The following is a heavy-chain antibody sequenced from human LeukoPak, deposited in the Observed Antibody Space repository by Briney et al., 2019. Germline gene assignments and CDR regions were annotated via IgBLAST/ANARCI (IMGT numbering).Heavy chain of an antibody. V-gene: IGHV4-59*01. Sequence: KPSETLSLTCTVSGGSISSYYWSWLRQPPGKGLEWIGYIYYSGSTNYNPSLKSRVTISVDTSKNQFSLKLSSVTAADTAVYYCARDRRITMVRGVISGMDVWGQGTTVTVSS. CDR1: GGSISSYY. CDR3: ARDRRITMVRGVISGMDV. CDR2: IYYSGST. J-gene: IGHJ6*02. D-gene: IGHD3-10*01.